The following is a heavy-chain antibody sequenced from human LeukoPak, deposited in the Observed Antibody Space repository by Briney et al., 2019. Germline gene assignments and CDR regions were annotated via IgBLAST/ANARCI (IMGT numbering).Heavy chain of an antibody. J-gene: IGHJ4*02. CDR3: ARFIAAAGHFDY. Sequence: ASVKVSCKASGYTFTSYYMHWVRQAPGQGLEWMGIINPSGGSTSYAQKFQGRVTMTRDMSTSTVYMELSSLRSEDTAVYYCARFIAAAGHFDYWGQGTLVTVSS. CDR2: INPSGGST. CDR1: GYTFTSYY. D-gene: IGHD6-13*01. V-gene: IGHV1-46*01.